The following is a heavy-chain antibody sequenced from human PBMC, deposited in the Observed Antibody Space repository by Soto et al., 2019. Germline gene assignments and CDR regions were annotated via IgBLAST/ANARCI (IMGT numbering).Heavy chain of an antibody. CDR1: GGTFSSYS. Sequence: GASVKVSCEASGGTFSSYSISWVLQAPGQGLEWMGGIIPIFGTANYAQKFQGRVTITADKSTGTAYMELSSLRSEDTAVYYCASGSSGWYLDCWGQGTLVTVSS. V-gene: IGHV1-69*06. J-gene: IGHJ4*02. CDR3: ASGSSGWYLDC. CDR2: IIPIFGTA. D-gene: IGHD6-19*01.